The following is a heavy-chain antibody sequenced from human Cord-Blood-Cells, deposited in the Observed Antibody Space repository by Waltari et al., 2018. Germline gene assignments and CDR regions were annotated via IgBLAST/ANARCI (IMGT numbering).Heavy chain of an antibody. CDR1: GGPISSSNW. CDR2: IYHSGST. J-gene: IGHJ4*02. D-gene: IGHD3-9*01. V-gene: IGHV4-4*02. Sequence: QVQLQESGPGLVKPSGTLSLTCAVSGGPISSSNWCSWVRQAPGKGLEWIGEIYHSGSTNYNPSLTSRVTISVDKSKNQFSLRLSSVTAADTAVYYCARTYDILTGYLSHYFDYWGQGTLVTVSS. CDR3: ARTYDILTGYLSHYFDY.